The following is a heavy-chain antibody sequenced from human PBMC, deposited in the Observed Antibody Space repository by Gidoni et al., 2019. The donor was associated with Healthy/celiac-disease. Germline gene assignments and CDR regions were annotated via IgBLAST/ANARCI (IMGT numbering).Heavy chain of an antibody. J-gene: IGHJ4*02. CDR3: ARAQGELLLFDY. Sequence: EVQLVASGGGLVQPGGSLRLSCAASGFTFSSYAMHWVRQAPGKGLEYVSAISSNGGSTYYANSVKGRFTISRDNSKNTLYLQMGSLRAEDMAVYYCARAQGELLLFDYWGQGTLVTVSS. D-gene: IGHD1-26*01. V-gene: IGHV3-64*01. CDR2: ISSNGGST. CDR1: GFTFSSYA.